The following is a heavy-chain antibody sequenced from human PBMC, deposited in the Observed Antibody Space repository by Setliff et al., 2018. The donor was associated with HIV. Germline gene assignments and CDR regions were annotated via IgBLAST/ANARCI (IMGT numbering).Heavy chain of an antibody. CDR1: GYSISSDYC. CDR2: IYTSGST. CDR3: ARGERDYGQQDAFDI. V-gene: IGHV4-61*02. Sequence: PSETLSLTCGVSGYSISSDYCWGWIRQPAGKGLEWIGRIYTSGSTNYNPSLKSRVTISVDTSKNQFSLKLSSVTAADTAVYYCARGERDYGQQDAFDIWGQGTMVTVSS. D-gene: IGHD4-17*01. J-gene: IGHJ3*02.